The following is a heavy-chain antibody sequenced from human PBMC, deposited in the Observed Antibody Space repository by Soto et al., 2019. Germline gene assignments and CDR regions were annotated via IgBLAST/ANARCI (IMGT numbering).Heavy chain of an antibody. CDR1: GFTVSSNY. V-gene: IGHV3-66*01. J-gene: IGHJ3*02. Sequence: GGSLRLSCAASGFTVSSNYMSWVRQAPGKGLEWVSVIYSGGSTYYADSVKGRFTISRDNSKNTLYLQMNSLRAEDTAVYYCARDIYSNYVWGAFDIWGQGTMVTVSS. CDR3: ARDIYSNYVWGAFDI. D-gene: IGHD4-4*01. CDR2: IYSGGST.